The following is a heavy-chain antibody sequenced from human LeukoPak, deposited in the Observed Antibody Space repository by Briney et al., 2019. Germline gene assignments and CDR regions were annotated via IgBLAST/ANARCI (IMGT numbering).Heavy chain of an antibody. D-gene: IGHD6-19*01. CDR1: GHTFTTYY. CDR2: INPSGGST. V-gene: IGHV1-46*01. J-gene: IGHJ4*02. CDR3: ARDLKRSGWSY. Sequence: ASVKVSCKASGHTFTTYYVHLVRQAPGQGLEWMGIINPSGGSTSYAQKFQGRVTMTRDTSTSTVYMELSSLRSEDTAVYYCARDLKRSGWSYWGQGTLVTVSS.